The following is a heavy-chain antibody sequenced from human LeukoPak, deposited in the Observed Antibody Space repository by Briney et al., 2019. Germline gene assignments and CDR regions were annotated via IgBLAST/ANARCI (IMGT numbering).Heavy chain of an antibody. J-gene: IGHJ4*02. CDR1: GFTFSSYS. D-gene: IGHD3-3*01. CDR2: ISSSSSTI. CDR3: ERDGEDFFGY. Sequence: GGSLRLSCAASGFTFSSYSMNWVRQAPGKGLEWVSYISSSSSTIYYADSVKGQFTISRDNAKNSVYLQMNSLRAEDTAVYYCERDGEDFFGYWGQGTLVTVSS. V-gene: IGHV3-48*01.